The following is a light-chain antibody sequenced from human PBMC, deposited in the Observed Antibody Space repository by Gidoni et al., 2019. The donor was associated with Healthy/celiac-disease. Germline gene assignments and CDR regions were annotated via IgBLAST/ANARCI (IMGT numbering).Light chain of an antibody. CDR2: GAS. J-gene: IGKJ4*01. CDR1: QSVSSN. V-gene: IGKV3-15*01. CDR3: QQYNSWPLT. Sequence: DIVMTPSPATLSVSPGERATLSCRASQSVSSNLAWYQQKPGQAPRLLIYGASTRATGIPARFSGSGSGTEFTLTISSLQSEDFAVYYCQQYNSWPLTFXGXTKVEIK.